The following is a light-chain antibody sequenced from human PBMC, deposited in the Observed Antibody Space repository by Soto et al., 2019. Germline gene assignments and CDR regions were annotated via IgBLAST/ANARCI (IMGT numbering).Light chain of an antibody. CDR2: GAS. V-gene: IGKV3-15*01. CDR3: QHYNNWPPWT. J-gene: IGKJ1*01. Sequence: GMTQSPATLSVSQGERATLSCRASQSVSSNLAWYQQKPGQAPRLLIYGASTRATGIPARFSGSGSGTEFTLTISSLQSEDFAVYYCQHYNNWPPWTFGQGINV. CDR1: QSVSSN.